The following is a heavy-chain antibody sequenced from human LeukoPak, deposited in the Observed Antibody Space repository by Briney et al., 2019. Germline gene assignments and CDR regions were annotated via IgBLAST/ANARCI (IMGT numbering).Heavy chain of an antibody. J-gene: IGHJ4*02. Sequence: PGGSLRLSCAASGFTFSSYAMSWVRQAPGKGLKWVSAISGSGGSTYYADSVKGRFTISRDNSKNTLYLQMNSLRAEDTAVYYCAKTLSPPMSLFDYWGQGTLVTVSS. V-gene: IGHV3-23*01. CDR1: GFTFSSYA. CDR3: AKTLSPPMSLFDY. D-gene: IGHD3-22*01. CDR2: ISGSGGST.